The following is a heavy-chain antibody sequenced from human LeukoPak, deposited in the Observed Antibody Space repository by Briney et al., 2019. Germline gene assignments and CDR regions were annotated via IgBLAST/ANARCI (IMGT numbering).Heavy chain of an antibody. Sequence: PGGSLRLSCAASGFTFSNYWMAWVRQAPGKGLEWVANIKQDGSEKYYVDSVKGRFTISRDNAKNSLYLQMNRLRAEDTAVYYCQYGSGSYYNIPDNWFDPWGQGTLVTVSS. D-gene: IGHD3-10*01. CDR1: GFTFSNYW. CDR2: IKQDGSEK. J-gene: IGHJ5*02. V-gene: IGHV3-7*01. CDR3: QYGSGSYYNIPDNWFDP.